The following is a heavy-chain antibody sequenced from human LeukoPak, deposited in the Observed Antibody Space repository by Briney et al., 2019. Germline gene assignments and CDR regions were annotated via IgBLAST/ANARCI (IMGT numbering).Heavy chain of an antibody. Sequence: GGSLRLSCAASGFSVSNTYMSWVRQAPGKGLEWVSIIYSGGNTYYADSVKGRFTISRDNSKNTLYLQMNSLTADDTAVYYCAKYVVAASTYYFDYWGQGTVVTVSS. D-gene: IGHD2-15*01. CDR3: AKYVVAASTYYFDY. J-gene: IGHJ4*02. CDR1: GFSVSNTY. V-gene: IGHV3-53*01. CDR2: IYSGGNT.